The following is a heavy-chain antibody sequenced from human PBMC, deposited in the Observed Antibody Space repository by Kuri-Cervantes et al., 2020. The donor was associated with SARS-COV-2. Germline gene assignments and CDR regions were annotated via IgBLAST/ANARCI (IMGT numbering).Heavy chain of an antibody. CDR2: IWYDGENE. V-gene: IGHV3-33*08. CDR1: GFTFSSYV. D-gene: IGHD3-16*01. Sequence: GESLKISCVASGFTFSSYVIHWVRQAPGKGLEWVAVIWYDGENEYYAGSVKGRSTISRDNSKNTVSLHMNSLRAEDTAMYYCARGAANYYYMDVWGKGTTVTVSS. CDR3: ARGAANYYYMDV. J-gene: IGHJ6*03.